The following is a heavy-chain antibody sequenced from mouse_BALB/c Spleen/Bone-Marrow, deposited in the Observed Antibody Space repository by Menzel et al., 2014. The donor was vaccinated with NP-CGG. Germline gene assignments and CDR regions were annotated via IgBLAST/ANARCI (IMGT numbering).Heavy chain of an antibody. Sequence: EVQLQQSGADLVKPGASVKLSCTASGFNIKDTYMHWVKQRPEQGLEWIGRIDPANGNTKYDPKFQGKATITADTSSNTAYLQLSSLTSEDTAVYYCATMITDWYFDVWGAGTTVTVSS. D-gene: IGHD2-4*01. J-gene: IGHJ1*01. V-gene: IGHV14-3*02. CDR3: ATMITDWYFDV. CDR2: IDPANGNT. CDR1: GFNIKDTY.